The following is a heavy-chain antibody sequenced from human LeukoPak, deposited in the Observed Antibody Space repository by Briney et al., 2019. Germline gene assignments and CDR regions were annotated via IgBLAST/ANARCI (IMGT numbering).Heavy chain of an antibody. CDR2: ISSSSSTI. V-gene: IGHV3-48*01. Sequence: GGSLRLSCAASGFTFSSYSMNWVRQAPGKGLEWVSYISSSSSTIYYADSVKGRFTISRDNAKNSLYLQMNSLRAEDTAVYYCARHVRKRGIAVAGNPGWFDPWGQGTLVTVSS. D-gene: IGHD6-19*01. CDR1: GFTFSSYS. J-gene: IGHJ5*02. CDR3: ARHVRKRGIAVAGNPGWFDP.